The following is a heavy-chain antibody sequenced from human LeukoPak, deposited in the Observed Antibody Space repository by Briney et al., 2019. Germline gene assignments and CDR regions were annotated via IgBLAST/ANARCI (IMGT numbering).Heavy chain of an antibody. D-gene: IGHD1-1*01. CDR2: IYYSGST. V-gene: IGHV4-59*01. CDR3: ARTELERLFNYYYYYMDV. J-gene: IGHJ6*03. CDR1: GGSISSYY. Sequence: SSETLSLTCTVSGGSISSYYWSWIRQPPGKGLECIGYIYYSGSTNYNPSLKSRVTISVDTSKNQFSLKLSSVTAADTAVYYCARTELERLFNYYYYYMDVWGKGTTVTVSS.